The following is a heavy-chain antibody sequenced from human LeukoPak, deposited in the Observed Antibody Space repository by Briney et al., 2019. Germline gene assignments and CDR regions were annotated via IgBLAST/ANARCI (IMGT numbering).Heavy chain of an antibody. V-gene: IGHV4-34*01. CDR3: ARVTYNDGWYTRAQYIGMDV. J-gene: IGHJ6*02. Sequence: SETLSLTCAVSGGSFSGYYWSWNRQSPGKGLEWIGEINHSGSTNYKSSLESRVTISIDMSKSQFTLKLSSVTAADTAVYYCARVTYNDGWYTRAQYIGMDVWGQGTTVTVSS. CDR2: INHSGST. D-gene: IGHD6-19*01. CDR1: GGSFSGYY.